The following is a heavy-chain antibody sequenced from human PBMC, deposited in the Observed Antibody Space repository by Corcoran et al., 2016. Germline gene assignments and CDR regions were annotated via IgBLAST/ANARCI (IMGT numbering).Heavy chain of an antibody. J-gene: IGHJ6*02. Sequence: QVQLVESGGGVVQPGRSLRLSCAASGFTFSSYGMHWVRQAPGKGLEWVAVIWYDGSNKYYADSVKGRFTISRDNSKNTLYLQMNSLSAEDTAVYYCARDYSSSSLDYYYGMDVWGQGTTVTVSS. CDR2: IWYDGSNK. V-gene: IGHV3-33*01. CDR3: ARDYSSSSLDYYYGMDV. CDR1: GFTFSSYG. D-gene: IGHD6-6*01.